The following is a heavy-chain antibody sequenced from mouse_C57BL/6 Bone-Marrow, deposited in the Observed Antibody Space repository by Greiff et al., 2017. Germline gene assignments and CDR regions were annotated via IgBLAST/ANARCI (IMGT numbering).Heavy chain of an antibody. CDR1: GFTFTDYY. J-gene: IGHJ2*01. V-gene: IGHV7-3*01. CDR3: ARYYYSGFFDY. CDR2: IRNKANGYTT. Sequence: EVQLVESGGGLVQPGGSLSLSCAASGFTFTDYYMSWVRQPPGKALEWLGFIRNKANGYTTEYSASVKGRFTISRGNSQSILYLQMNALRAEDSATYYCARYYYSGFFDYWGQGTTLTVSS. D-gene: IGHD2-12*01.